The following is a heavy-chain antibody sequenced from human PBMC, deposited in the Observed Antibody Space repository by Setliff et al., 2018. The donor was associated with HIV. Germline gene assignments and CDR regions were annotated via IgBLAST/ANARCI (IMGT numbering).Heavy chain of an antibody. CDR1: GFSNSA. J-gene: IGHJ4*02. V-gene: IGHV3-73*01. CDR3: TRHRGSFDY. D-gene: IGHD1-26*01. Sequence: PGESLKISCAASGFSNSALHWVRQAPGKGLEWVGRIRSKANNYATEYGASVKGRFIISRDESKNMAYLQMNSLRTEDTAIYYCTRHRGSFDYWGLGTLVTVSS. CDR2: IRSKANNYAT.